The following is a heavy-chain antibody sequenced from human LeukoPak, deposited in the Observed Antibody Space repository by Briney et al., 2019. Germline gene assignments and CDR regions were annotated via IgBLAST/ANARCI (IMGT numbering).Heavy chain of an antibody. CDR1: GGTFSSYA. J-gene: IGHJ5*02. CDR3: ARYPDCGGDCYSHWFDP. CDR2: IIPIFGTA. V-gene: IGHV1-69*13. Sequence: ASVKVSCTASGGTFSSYAISWVRQAPGQGLEWMGGIIPIFGTANYAQKFQGRVTITADESTSTAYMELSSLRSEDTAVYYCARYPDCGGDCYSHWFDPWGQGTLVTVSS. D-gene: IGHD2-21*02.